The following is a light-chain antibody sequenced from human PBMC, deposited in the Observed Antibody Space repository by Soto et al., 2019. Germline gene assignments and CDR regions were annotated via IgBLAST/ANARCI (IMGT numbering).Light chain of an antibody. CDR2: AAF. CDR3: QQLNSYPFS. J-gene: IGKJ3*01. Sequence: DNQLTQSPSFLSASVGDRVTITCRASQGISSYLAWYQQKPGKAPKLLLYAAFNLQSVVPSRFSGSGSGTEFTLTSSSLQPEDFATYYCQQLNSYPFSFVPGTKVHI. V-gene: IGKV1-9*01. CDR1: QGISSY.